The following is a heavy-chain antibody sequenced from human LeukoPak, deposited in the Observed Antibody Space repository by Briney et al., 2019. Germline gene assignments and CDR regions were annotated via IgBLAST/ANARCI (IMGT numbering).Heavy chain of an antibody. Sequence: SETLSLTCTVSGGSISSYYWSWIRQPPGKGLEWIGHIYYSGSTNYNPSLKSRVTISVDTSKNQFSLKLSSVTAADTAVYYCARARVGATYNWFDPWGQGTLVTVSS. J-gene: IGHJ5*02. V-gene: IGHV4-59*01. CDR1: GGSISSYY. D-gene: IGHD1-26*01. CDR3: ARARVGATYNWFDP. CDR2: IYYSGST.